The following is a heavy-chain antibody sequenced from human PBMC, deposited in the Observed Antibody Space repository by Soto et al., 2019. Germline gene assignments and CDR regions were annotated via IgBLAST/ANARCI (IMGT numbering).Heavy chain of an antibody. CDR2: IIPIFGTA. D-gene: IGHD2-2*01. J-gene: IGHJ6*02. Sequence: QVQLVQSGAEVKKPGSSVKVSCKASGGTFSSYAISWVRQAPGQGLEWMGGIIPIFGTANYAQKFQGRVTMTADESTSTAYMELSSMRSEDTAVYYCARDLVVVVPAAITPGYYYYGMDVWGQGTTVTVSS. CDR3: ARDLVVVVPAAITPGYYYYGMDV. V-gene: IGHV1-69*01. CDR1: GGTFSSYA.